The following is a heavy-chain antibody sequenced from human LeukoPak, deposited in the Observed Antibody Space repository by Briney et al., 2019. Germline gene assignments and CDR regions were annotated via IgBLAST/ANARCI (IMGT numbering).Heavy chain of an antibody. Sequence: GGSLRLSWAASGFTFSRFWMSWVRQAPGTGLEWVGNIKPDGSEKYYMDSVKGRFTISRDNTKNSLYLQMNSLRAEDTAVYYCARETTADFYYYYMDVWGKGTTVTVSS. D-gene: IGHD4-11*01. CDR2: IKPDGSEK. CDR1: GFTFSRFW. CDR3: ARETTADFYYYYMDV. V-gene: IGHV3-7*01. J-gene: IGHJ6*03.